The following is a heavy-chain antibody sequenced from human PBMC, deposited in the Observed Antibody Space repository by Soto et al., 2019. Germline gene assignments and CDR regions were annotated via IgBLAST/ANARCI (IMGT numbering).Heavy chain of an antibody. CDR2: ISGYNGNT. CDR3: ARDVFCGGAPACPDMDV. V-gene: IGHV1-18*04. CDR1: GYTFSGYS. J-gene: IGHJ6*02. D-gene: IGHD2-21*01. Sequence: SVKVSCKASGYTFSGYSITWGRQAPGQGLEWMGRISGYNGNTNYARTLRGRLTLTTDTSTSTAYMELRSLTSDDTAVYYCARDVFCGGAPACPDMDVWGQGTKVTVSS.